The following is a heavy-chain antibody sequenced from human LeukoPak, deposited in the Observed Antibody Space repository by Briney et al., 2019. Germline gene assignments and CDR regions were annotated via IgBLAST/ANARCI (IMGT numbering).Heavy chain of an antibody. Sequence: PGGSLRLSCAASGFIFNNYGMSWVRQAPGKGLEWVSAISGGGGTYYADSVKGRFTISRDNSKNTLYLQMTSLRAEDTAVYYCTRDVLASGWYYFDYWGQGTLVTVSS. J-gene: IGHJ4*02. V-gene: IGHV3-23*01. CDR2: ISGGGGT. D-gene: IGHD6-19*01. CDR1: GFIFNNYG. CDR3: TRDVLASGWYYFDY.